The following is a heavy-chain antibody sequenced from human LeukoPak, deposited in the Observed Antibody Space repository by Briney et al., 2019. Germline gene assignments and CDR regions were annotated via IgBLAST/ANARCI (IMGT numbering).Heavy chain of an antibody. D-gene: IGHD3-16*01. CDR2: IRYDGSNK. CDR3: AKAGGNYYYYMDV. Sequence: GGSLRLSCAAYGFTFSSYGIHWVRQAPGKGLEWVAFIRYDGSNKYYADSVKGRFTISRDNSKNTLYLQMNSLRAEDTAVYYCAKAGGNYYYYMDVWGKGTTVTVSS. V-gene: IGHV3-30*02. CDR1: GFTFSSYG. J-gene: IGHJ6*03.